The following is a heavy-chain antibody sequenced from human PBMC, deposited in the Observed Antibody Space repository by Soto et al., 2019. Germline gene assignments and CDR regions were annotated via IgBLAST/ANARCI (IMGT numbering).Heavy chain of an antibody. J-gene: IGHJ6*02. CDR1: GYTFTGYY. CDR2: INPNSGGT. D-gene: IGHD2-21*01. V-gene: IGHV1-2*04. Sequence: ASVKVSCKASGYTFTGYYMHWVRQAPGQGLEWMGWINPNSGGTNYAQKFQGWVTMTRDTSISTAYMELSRLRSDDTAVYYCARGDEVGMPNYYYGMDVWGQGTTVTVS. CDR3: ARGDEVGMPNYYYGMDV.